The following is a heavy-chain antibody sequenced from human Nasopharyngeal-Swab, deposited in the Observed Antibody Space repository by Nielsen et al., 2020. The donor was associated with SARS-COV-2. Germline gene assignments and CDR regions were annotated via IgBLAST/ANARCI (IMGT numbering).Heavy chain of an antibody. CDR3: ATRPASSWHPYCFDY. CDR1: GFPFSRHD. J-gene: IGHJ4*02. D-gene: IGHD6-13*01. Sequence: GGSLRLSCAASGFPFSRHDMTWVRQAPGKGLEWVATISGGDVSTYYADSVTGRFTISKDNSENILYLQINSLRAEDTAVYYCATRPASSWHPYCFDYWGRGTLVTVSS. V-gene: IGHV3-23*01. CDR2: ISGGDVST.